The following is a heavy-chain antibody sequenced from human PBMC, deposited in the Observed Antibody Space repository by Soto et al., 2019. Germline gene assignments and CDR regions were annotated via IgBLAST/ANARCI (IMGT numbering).Heavy chain of an antibody. D-gene: IGHD2-21*02. CDR2: ISSSSSTI. CDR1: GFTFSSYS. J-gene: IGHJ4*02. CDR3: ARDLYVTGPDY. Sequence: GGSLRLSCAASGFTFSSYSMNWVRQAPGKGLEWVSYISSSSSTIYYADSVKGRFTISRDNAKNSLYLQMNSLRAEDTAVYYCARDLYVTGPDYWGQGTLVTVSS. V-gene: IGHV3-48*01.